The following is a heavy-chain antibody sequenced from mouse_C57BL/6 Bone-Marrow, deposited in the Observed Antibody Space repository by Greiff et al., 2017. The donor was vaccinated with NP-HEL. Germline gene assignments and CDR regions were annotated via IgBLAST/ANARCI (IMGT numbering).Heavy chain of an antibody. V-gene: IGHV1-55*01. Sequence: QVQLQQSGAELVKPGASVKMSCKASGYTFTSYWITWVKQRPGQGLEWIGDIYPGSGSTNYNEKFKSKATLTVDTSSSTAYMQLSSLTSEDSAVYYCARTTVDYYAMDYWGQGTSVTVSS. J-gene: IGHJ4*01. CDR3: ARTTVDYYAMDY. D-gene: IGHD1-1*01. CDR1: GYTFTSYW. CDR2: IYPGSGST.